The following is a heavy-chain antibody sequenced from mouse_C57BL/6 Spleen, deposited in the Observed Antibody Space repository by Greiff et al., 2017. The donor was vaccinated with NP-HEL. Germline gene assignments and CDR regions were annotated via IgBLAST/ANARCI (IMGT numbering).Heavy chain of an antibody. CDR1: GFTFSDYG. CDR3: ARMVPYYAMDY. V-gene: IGHV5-17*01. D-gene: IGHD1-1*02. CDR2: ISSGSSTI. J-gene: IGHJ4*01. Sequence: EVQGVESGGGLVKPGGSLKLSCAASGFTFSDYGMHWVRQAPEKGLEWVAYISSGSSTIYYADTVKGRFTISRDNAKNTLFLQMTSLRSEDTAMYYCARMVPYYAMDYWGQGTSVTVSS.